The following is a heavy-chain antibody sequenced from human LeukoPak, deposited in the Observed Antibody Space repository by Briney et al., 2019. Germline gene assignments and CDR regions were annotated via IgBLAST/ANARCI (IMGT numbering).Heavy chain of an antibody. Sequence: GGSLRLSCAASGFTFSSYEMNWVRQAPGKGLEWVSYISSSGSTIYYADSVKGRFTISRDNAKNSLYLQMNSLRAEDTAVYYCARLNLWFGELFQDYWGQGTLVTVSS. J-gene: IGHJ4*02. CDR3: ARLNLWFGELFQDY. D-gene: IGHD3-10*01. V-gene: IGHV3-48*03. CDR2: ISSSGSTI. CDR1: GFTFSSYE.